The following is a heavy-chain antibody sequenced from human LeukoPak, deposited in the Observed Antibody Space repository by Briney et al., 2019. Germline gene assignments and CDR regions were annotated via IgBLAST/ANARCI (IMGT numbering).Heavy chain of an antibody. CDR2: INPRDGST. V-gene: IGHV1-46*01. J-gene: IGHJ4*02. D-gene: IGHD2-15*01. Sequence: GASVKVSFKASGYTFTTYYMQWVRQAPGQGLEWIGIINPRDGSTSYAQKFQGRVTVTRDTSTSTVYMELSSLGSEDTAVFYCVRGIYCSGGSCYWDENYWGQGTLVTVSS. CDR1: GYTFTTYY. CDR3: VRGIYCSGGSCYWDENY.